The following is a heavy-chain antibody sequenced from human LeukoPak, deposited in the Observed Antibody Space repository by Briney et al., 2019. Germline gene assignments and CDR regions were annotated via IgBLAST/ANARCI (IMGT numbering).Heavy chain of an antibody. V-gene: IGHV4-59*08. CDR2: IYYSGSI. J-gene: IGHJ4*02. Sequence: PSETLSLTCTVSGGSISSYYWSWIRQPPGKGLEWIGYIYYSGSINYNPSLKSRVTISVDTSKNQFSLKLSSVTAADTAVYYCARSRGYSYGTTFLDYWGQGTLVTVSS. CDR1: GGSISSYY. D-gene: IGHD5-18*01. CDR3: ARSRGYSYGTTFLDY.